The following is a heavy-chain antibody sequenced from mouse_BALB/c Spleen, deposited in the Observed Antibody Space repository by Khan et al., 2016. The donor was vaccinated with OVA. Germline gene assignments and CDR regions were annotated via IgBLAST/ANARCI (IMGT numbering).Heavy chain of an antibody. V-gene: IGHV1S132*01. CDR1: GYIFTSYW. Sequence: QVQLKQSGAELVRPGASVKLSCKTSGYIFTSYWIHWVKQRSGQGLEWIARIYPGTGSTYYNEKFKGKATLTADKSSSTASLQLSSLKSEASAVFFWSRVGYDSHAIDYWGQGTSVTVSS. CDR3: SRVGYDSHAIDY. J-gene: IGHJ4*01. CDR2: IYPGTGST. D-gene: IGHD2-3*01.